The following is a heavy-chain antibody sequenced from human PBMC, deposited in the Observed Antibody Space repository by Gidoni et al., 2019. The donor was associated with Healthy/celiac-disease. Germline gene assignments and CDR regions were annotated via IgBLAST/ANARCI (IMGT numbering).Heavy chain of an antibody. J-gene: IGHJ6*03. CDR3: AKDGDDYIWGSYRENYYMDV. D-gene: IGHD3-16*02. CDR1: GFTFSSYG. Sequence: QVQLVESGGGVVQPGRSLRLSCAASGFTFSSYGMHWVRQAPGKGLAWVAVISYDGSNKYYADSVKGRFTISRDNSKNTLYLQMNSLRAEDTAVYYCAKDGDDYIWGSYRENYYMDVWGKGTTVTVSS. CDR2: ISYDGSNK. V-gene: IGHV3-30*18.